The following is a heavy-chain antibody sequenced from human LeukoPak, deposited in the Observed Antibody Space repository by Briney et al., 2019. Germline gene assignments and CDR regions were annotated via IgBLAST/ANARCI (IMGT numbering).Heavy chain of an antibody. D-gene: IGHD3-22*01. J-gene: IGHJ4*02. CDR2: INPNSGGT. CDR3: ARDLVYYYDSSGYGAPIWDY. Sequence: ASVKVSCKASGYTFTGYYMHWVRQAPGQGLEWMGWINPNSGGTNYAQKFQGRVTMTRDTSISTAYMELSRLRSDDTAVYYCARDLVYYYDSSGYGAPIWDYWGQGTLVTVSS. V-gene: IGHV1-2*02. CDR1: GYTFTGYY.